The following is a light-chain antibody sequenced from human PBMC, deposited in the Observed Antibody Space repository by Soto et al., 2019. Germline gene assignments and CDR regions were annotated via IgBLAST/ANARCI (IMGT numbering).Light chain of an antibody. V-gene: IGKV1-12*01. J-gene: IGKJ4*01. CDR2: SAS. CDR3: QKGHGFLT. Sequence: DIQMTQSPSSVSASVGDRVTLTCRASQGITTRLAWYQQKPGHAPQILIYSASTLQTGVPPRFRGSGSGTEFTLTITNLQPDDFSTCYWQKGHGFLTFGGGTTVE. CDR1: QGITTR.